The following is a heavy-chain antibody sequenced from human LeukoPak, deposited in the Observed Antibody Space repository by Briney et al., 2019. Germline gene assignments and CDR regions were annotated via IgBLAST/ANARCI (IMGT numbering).Heavy chain of an antibody. CDR3: ARQGRGSYRRDFDY. Sequence: GESLRISCNGSGYSFTSNWISWVRQMPGKGLEWMGRIDPSDSHVNYSPSFQGHVTISVDKSISTAYLQWSSLRASDTAMYYCARQGRGSYRRDFDYWGQGTLVTVSS. CDR2: IDPSDSHV. J-gene: IGHJ4*02. V-gene: IGHV5-10-1*01. D-gene: IGHD1-26*01. CDR1: GYSFTSNW.